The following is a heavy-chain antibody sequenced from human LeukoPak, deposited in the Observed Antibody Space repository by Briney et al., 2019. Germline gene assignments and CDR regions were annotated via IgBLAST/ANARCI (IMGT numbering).Heavy chain of an antibody. Sequence: PGGSLRLSCTASGFTPGAYAMSWVRQAPGHGLEWVGFIRSTAYGGTTEYAASVKGRFTISRDDSKSIAYLQMNSLKTEDTAVYYCTTTVVVPAAIRGVIDYWGQGTLVTVSS. CDR3: TTTVVVPAAIRGVIDY. D-gene: IGHD2-2*02. CDR2: IRSTAYGGTT. J-gene: IGHJ4*02. V-gene: IGHV3-49*04. CDR1: GFTPGAYA.